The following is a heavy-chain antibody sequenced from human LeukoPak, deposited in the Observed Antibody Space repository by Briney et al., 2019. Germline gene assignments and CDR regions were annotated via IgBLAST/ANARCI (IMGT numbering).Heavy chain of an antibody. CDR2: IYHSGRT. J-gene: IGHJ4*02. CDR3: ARAPRDSSSSNYMRRFDY. Sequence: SETLSLTCAVSGYSISSDNYWVWIRQPPGQGLEWTGGIYHSGRTYYNPSLKSRVTMSVDTSKNQFSLKLSSVTAADTAVYYCARAPRDSSSSNYMRRFDYWGQGTLVTVSS. D-gene: IGHD3-22*01. CDR1: GYSISSDNY. V-gene: IGHV4-38-2*01.